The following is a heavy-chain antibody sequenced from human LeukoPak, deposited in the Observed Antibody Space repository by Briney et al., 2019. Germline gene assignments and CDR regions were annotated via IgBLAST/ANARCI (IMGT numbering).Heavy chain of an antibody. CDR1: GFTFSSYA. CDR3: AKDRASSGSWYQGDY. J-gene: IGHJ4*02. CDR2: ISGSGGST. D-gene: IGHD6-13*01. V-gene: IGHV3-23*01. Sequence: GGSLRLSCAASGFTFSSYAMSWVRQALGKGLEWVSAISGSGGSTYYADSVKGRFTISRDNSKNTLYLQMNSLRVEDTAVYYCAKDRASSGSWYQGDYWGQGTLVTVSS.